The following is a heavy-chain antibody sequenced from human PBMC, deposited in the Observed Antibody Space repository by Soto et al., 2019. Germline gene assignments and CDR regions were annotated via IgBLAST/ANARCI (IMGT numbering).Heavy chain of an antibody. CDR2: IGQTPTNT. J-gene: IGHJ4*02. CDR1: GFTFSNYA. D-gene: IGHD2-21*01. V-gene: IGHV3-23*01. CDR3: ARGGGGGLFEH. Sequence: AGGSLRLSCAASGFTFSNYAMNWVRQAPGKGLEWVSSIGQTPTNTYYADSVKGRFTISRDSSKNTVYLQMNSLGVEDTAVYYCARGGGGGLFEHWGQGVLVTVSS.